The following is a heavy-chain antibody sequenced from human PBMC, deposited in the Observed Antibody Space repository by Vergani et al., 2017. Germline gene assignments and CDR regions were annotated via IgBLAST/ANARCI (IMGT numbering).Heavy chain of an antibody. J-gene: IGHJ3*02. D-gene: IGHD2-2*01. V-gene: IGHV1-69*13. CDR1: GGTFSSYA. CDR2: IIPIFGTA. CDR3: ARVRGIVVVPAAKDAFDI. Sequence: QVQLVQSGAAVKKPGSSVKVSCKASGGTFSSYALSWVRLAPGQGLEWMGGIIPIFGTANYAQKFQGRVTITADESTSTAYMELSSLRSEDTAVYYCARVRGIVVVPAAKDAFDIWGQGTMVTVSS.